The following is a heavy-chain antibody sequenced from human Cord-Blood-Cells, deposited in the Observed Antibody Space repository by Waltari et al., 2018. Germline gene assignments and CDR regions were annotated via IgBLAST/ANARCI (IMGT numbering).Heavy chain of an antibody. J-gene: IGHJ4*02. V-gene: IGHV4-39*01. CDR3: ARHRDLAWYFDY. Sequence: QLQLQESGPGLVKPSETLSLTCTVSGGSLSSSRYYWDWIRQPPGKGLEWIGSIYYSGSTYYNPSLKSRVTISVDTSKNQFSLKLSSVTAADTAVYYCARHRDLAWYFDYWGQGTLVTVSS. D-gene: IGHD3-10*01. CDR1: GGSLSSSRYY. CDR2: IYYSGST.